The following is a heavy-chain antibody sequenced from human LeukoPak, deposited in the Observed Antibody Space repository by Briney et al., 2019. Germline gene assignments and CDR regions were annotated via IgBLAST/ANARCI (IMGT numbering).Heavy chain of an antibody. CDR2: ISSSSSYI. V-gene: IGHV3-21*01. D-gene: IGHD3-10*01. CDR3: ARESVTMVRGVIIGYGMDV. CDR1: GFTFSYYS. Sequence: GGSLRLSCAASGFTFSYYSMNWVRQAPGKGLEWVSYISSSSSYIYYADSVKGRFTISRDSAKNSLYLQMNSLRAEDMAVYYCARESVTMVRGVIIGYGMDVWGQGTTVTVSS. J-gene: IGHJ6*02.